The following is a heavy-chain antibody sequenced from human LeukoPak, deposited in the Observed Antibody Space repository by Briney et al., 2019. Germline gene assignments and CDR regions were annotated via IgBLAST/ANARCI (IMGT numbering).Heavy chain of an antibody. CDR3: AREVGGTGYYFDY. Sequence: SETLSLTCTVSGGSISSYYWSWIRQPPGKGLEWIGYFSYSGCTHYNPSLESRVTISIDTSKNHFSLKLTSVTAADTAVYYCAREVGGTGYYFDYWGQGSLVTVSS. CDR2: FSYSGCT. D-gene: IGHD1-26*01. J-gene: IGHJ4*02. V-gene: IGHV4-59*01. CDR1: GGSISSYY.